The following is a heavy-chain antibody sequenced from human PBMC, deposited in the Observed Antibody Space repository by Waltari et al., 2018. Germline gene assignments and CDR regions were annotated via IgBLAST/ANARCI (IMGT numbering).Heavy chain of an antibody. D-gene: IGHD6-19*01. V-gene: IGHV5-51*03. CDR2: IYPGAPHT. J-gene: IGHJ3*02. Sequence: EVQLVQSGAEVKKPGESLKISCKGSGYSFTSYWIGWVRQMHGKGLEWMGTIYPGAPHTSTRPPFQGHVPIPADKSISTAYLQWSSLKASDTAMYYCASPRRAVAGTRGAFDIWGQGTMVTVSS. CDR1: GYSFTSYW. CDR3: ASPRRAVAGTRGAFDI.